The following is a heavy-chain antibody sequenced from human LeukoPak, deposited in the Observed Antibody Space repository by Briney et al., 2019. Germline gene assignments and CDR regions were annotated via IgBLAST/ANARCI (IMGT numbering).Heavy chain of an antibody. V-gene: IGHV1-2*02. Sequence: ASVKVSCKASGYTFTSYGISWVRQAPGQGPEWMGWINPNSGGTNYAQKFQGRVTMTRDTSISTAYMELSGLTSDDTAVYYCARDLMVRGVIINWFDPWGQGTLVTVSS. J-gene: IGHJ5*02. CDR3: ARDLMVRGVIINWFDP. CDR1: GYTFTSYG. D-gene: IGHD3-10*01. CDR2: INPNSGGT.